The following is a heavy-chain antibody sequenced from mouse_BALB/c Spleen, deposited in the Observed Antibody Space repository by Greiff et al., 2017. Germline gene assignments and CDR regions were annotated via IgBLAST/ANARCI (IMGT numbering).Heavy chain of an antibody. D-gene: IGHD3-2*01. J-gene: IGHJ2*01. Sequence: EVQGVESGPGLVKPSQSLSLTCTVTGYSITSDYAWNWIRQFPGNKLEWMGYISYSGSTSYNPSLKSRISITRDTSKNQFFLQLNSVTTEDTATYYCASGTARAHDYWGQGTTLTVSS. CDR1: GYSITSDYA. V-gene: IGHV3-2*02. CDR2: ISYSGST. CDR3: ASGTARAHDY.